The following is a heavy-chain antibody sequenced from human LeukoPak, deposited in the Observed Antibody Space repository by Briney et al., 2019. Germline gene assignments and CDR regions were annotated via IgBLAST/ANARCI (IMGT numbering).Heavy chain of an antibody. CDR2: IYYSGST. CDR3: ARGMGAAPIDY. Sequence: PSETLSLTCAVYGGSFSGYYWSWIRQPPGKGLEWIGYIYYSGSTNYNPSLKSRVTISVDTSKNQFSLKLSSVTAADTAVYYCARGMGAAPIDYWGQGTLVTVSS. CDR1: GGSFSGYY. J-gene: IGHJ4*02. V-gene: IGHV4-59*01. D-gene: IGHD1-26*01.